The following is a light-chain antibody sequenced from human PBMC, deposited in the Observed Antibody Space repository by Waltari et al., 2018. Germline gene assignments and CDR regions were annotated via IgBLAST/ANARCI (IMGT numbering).Light chain of an antibody. CDR1: QFIAGW. Sequence: CRANQFIAGWVSWYQHEPMKAPKLLIYSASTLQSGVPSRFIGSGSGTDFTLTISNLQPGDFATYDCQQAYSFPYTFGQGTNLEIK. J-gene: IGKJ2*01. CDR2: SAS. CDR3: QQAYSFPYT. V-gene: IGKV1D-12*01.